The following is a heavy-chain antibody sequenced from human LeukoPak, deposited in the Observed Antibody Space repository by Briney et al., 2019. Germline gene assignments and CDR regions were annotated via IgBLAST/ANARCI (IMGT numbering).Heavy chain of an antibody. CDR1: GYTFINYG. Sequence: GASVKVSCKASGYTFINYGIIWVRQAPGQGLEWMGWISAYNGDTKYAQKFQGRVTMTTDTSTSIAYMELRSLRSDDTAVYYCARDPMAHGSGSYYSRHWGQGSLVTVSS. V-gene: IGHV1-18*04. J-gene: IGHJ1*01. D-gene: IGHD3-10*01. CDR2: ISAYNGDT. CDR3: ARDPMAHGSGSYYSRH.